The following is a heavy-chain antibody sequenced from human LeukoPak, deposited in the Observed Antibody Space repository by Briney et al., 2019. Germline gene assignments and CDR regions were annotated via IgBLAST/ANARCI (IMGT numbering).Heavy chain of an antibody. Sequence: GGSLRLSCAGSGFSFSDGWMGWVRQAPGKGLEWVGRIKGRVDGGTTDHAAPVKGRFIISRDDSQNKLFLQMNSLEIGDTALYYCAVERGGCSAVTCYAFNHWGQGTLVTVSS. D-gene: IGHD2-15*01. J-gene: IGHJ4*02. V-gene: IGHV3-15*01. CDR1: GFSFSDGW. CDR3: AVERGGCSAVTCYAFNH. CDR2: IKGRVDGGTT.